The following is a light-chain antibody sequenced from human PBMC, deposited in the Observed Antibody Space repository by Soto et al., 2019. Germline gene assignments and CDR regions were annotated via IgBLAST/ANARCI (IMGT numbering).Light chain of an antibody. CDR3: SSYTSSSLHV. CDR2: DVS. V-gene: IGLV2-14*03. Sequence: SAVTQPASLYGSPGQSITISCTGTSSDVGGYNYVSWYQQHPGKAPKLMIYDVSNRPSGVSNRFSGSKSGNTASLTISGLQAEDEADYYCSSYTSSSLHVFGTGTKVTGL. CDR1: SSDVGGYNY. J-gene: IGLJ1*01.